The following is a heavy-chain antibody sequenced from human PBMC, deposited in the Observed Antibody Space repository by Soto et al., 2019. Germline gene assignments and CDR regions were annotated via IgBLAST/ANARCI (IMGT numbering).Heavy chain of an antibody. CDR2: INAGNGNT. CDR1: GYTFTSYA. J-gene: IGHJ4*02. V-gene: IGHV1-3*05. Sequence: QVQLVQSGAEEKKPGASVKVSCKASGYTFTSYAMHWVRQAPGQRLEWMGWINAGNGNTKYSQKFQGRVTITRDTSASAAYMELSSLRSEDTAVYYCARGTVVTHFDYWGQGTLVTVSS. D-gene: IGHD2-15*01. CDR3: ARGTVVTHFDY.